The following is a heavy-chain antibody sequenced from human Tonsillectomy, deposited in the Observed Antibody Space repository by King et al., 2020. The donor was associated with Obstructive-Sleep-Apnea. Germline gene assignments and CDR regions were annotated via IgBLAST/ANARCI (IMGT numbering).Heavy chain of an antibody. CDR3: ASSSYYDILTGFDY. Sequence: QLQESGPGLVKPSQTLSLTCTVSGGSISSGGYYWSWIRQHPGKGREWIWYIYYRGSTFYNPSLKSRVTISVDTSKNQFSLKLSSLTAADTAVYYCASSSYYDILTGFDYWGQGTLVTVSS. CDR1: GGSISSGGYY. D-gene: IGHD3-9*01. CDR2: IYYRGST. J-gene: IGHJ4*02. V-gene: IGHV4-31*03.